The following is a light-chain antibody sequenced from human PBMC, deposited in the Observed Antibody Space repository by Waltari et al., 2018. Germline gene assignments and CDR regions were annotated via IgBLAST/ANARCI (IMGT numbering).Light chain of an antibody. V-gene: IGKV2-30*02. CDR2: KVS. J-gene: IGKJ2*01. CDR3: MQGTHWPYT. Sequence: DVVMTQSPLSLPVTLGQPASISCRSSQSLVHRDGNTYLEWFQQRPGLSPRRLIHKVSNRDSAVPDRFSGSGSGTDFTLKISRVEAEDLGVYYCMQGTHWPYTFGQGTKVEIK. CDR1: QSLVHRDGNTY.